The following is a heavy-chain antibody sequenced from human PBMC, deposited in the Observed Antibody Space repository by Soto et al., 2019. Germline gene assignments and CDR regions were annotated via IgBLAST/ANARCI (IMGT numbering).Heavy chain of an antibody. CDR3: ARVEAVAGLYNYHGLDV. Sequence: QVQLVQSGAEVKKPGSSVKVSCKVSGGTFSNYAIDWVRLAPGHGLEWMGGIVPIFGTTYYTQKFQGRARIIADDSTTTAYLEMRSLRSEDTAIYYCARVEAVAGLYNYHGLDVWGQGTAVTVSS. CDR1: GGTFSNYA. CDR2: IVPIFGTT. J-gene: IGHJ6*02. V-gene: IGHV1-69*12. D-gene: IGHD6-19*01.